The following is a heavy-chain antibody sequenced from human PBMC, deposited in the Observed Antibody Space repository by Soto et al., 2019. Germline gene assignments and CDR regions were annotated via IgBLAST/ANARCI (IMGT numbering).Heavy chain of an antibody. Sequence: GESLKISCNGSGYSFTIYWIGWVRQMPGKGLEWMGIIYPGDSDTRYSPSFQGQVTISADKSISTAYLQWSSLKASDTAMYYCARRRGAVAGTEDFDYWGQGTLVTV. CDR1: GYSFTIYW. CDR3: ARRRGAVAGTEDFDY. D-gene: IGHD2-21*02. J-gene: IGHJ4*02. V-gene: IGHV5-51*01. CDR2: IYPGDSDT.